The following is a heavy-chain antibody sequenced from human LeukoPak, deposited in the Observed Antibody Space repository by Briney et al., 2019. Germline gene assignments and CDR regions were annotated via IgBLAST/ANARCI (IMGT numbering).Heavy chain of an antibody. Sequence: PSETLSLTCTVSGGSISSGSYYWSWIRQPAGKGLEWIGRIYTSGSTNYNPSLKSRVTISVDTSKNQFSLKLSSVTAADTAVYFCGGDWYSLGYSSGWYDYWGQGTLVTVSS. D-gene: IGHD6-19*01. J-gene: IGHJ4*02. CDR2: IYTSGST. CDR1: GGSISSGSYY. CDR3: GGDWYSLGYSSGWYDY. V-gene: IGHV4-61*02.